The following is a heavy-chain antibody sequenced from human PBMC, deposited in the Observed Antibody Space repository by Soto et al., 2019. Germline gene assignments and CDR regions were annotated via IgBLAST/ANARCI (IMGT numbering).Heavy chain of an antibody. CDR1: GFGFSAYM. D-gene: IGHD6-6*01. CDR3: ASHADRSSSS. Sequence: EVQLVESGGGLVQPGGSLRLSCAASGFGFSAYMMGWVRQAPGKGLVWVSRANKDGSVNTYADSVKSRFTISRDNAKNTLSLLLNSLRVDDTAVYYCASHADRSSSSWGQGTLVTVSS. J-gene: IGHJ5*02. CDR2: ANKDGSVN. V-gene: IGHV3-74*01.